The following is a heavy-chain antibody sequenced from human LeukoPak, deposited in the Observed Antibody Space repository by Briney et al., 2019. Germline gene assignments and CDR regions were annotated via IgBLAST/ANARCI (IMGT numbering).Heavy chain of an antibody. CDR1: GASFNSYS. D-gene: IGHD4/OR15-4a*01. CDR3: VRPDCGGGAFDI. CDR2: LYTSGSD. V-gene: IGHV4-4*07. J-gene: IGHJ3*02. Sequence: SETLSLTCTVSGASFNSYSWGWIRQPPGRRLEWIGRLYTSGSDDYTPSLRTRETMTVDTSRNQQFPLKLSSVTAADTAVYYCVRPDCGGGAFDIWGQGTMVIVSS.